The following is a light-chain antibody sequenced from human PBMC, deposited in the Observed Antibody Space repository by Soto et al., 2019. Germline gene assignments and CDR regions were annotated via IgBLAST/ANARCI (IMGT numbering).Light chain of an antibody. CDR2: GAS. V-gene: IGKV3-15*01. Sequence: EIVLTQSPATLSLSPGERATLSCRASQSVSSDLAWYEQKPGQAPRLLIYGASTRATGIPARFSGSGSGTEFTLTISSLQSEDFAVYYCQQYGNSPITFGQGTRLEIK. J-gene: IGKJ5*01. CDR1: QSVSSD. CDR3: QQYGNSPIT.